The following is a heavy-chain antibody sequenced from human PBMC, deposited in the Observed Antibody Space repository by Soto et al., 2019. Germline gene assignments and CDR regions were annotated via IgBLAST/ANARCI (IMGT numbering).Heavy chain of an antibody. Sequence: QVQLQESGPGLVKPSQTLCLTCTVTGDCITSGGYYWSWIRQHPGKGLGWVGNIYGSGGSGSTLSPPSIKARSTLPVHPPKSQLSLNLTSVTVAATAVYSCARKHAGYCAGIDSWGQGTL. J-gene: IGHJ4*02. CDR2: IYGSGGSGST. CDR3: ARKHAGYCAGIDS. CDR1: GDCITSGGYY. D-gene: IGHD2-15*01. V-gene: IGHV4-31*03.